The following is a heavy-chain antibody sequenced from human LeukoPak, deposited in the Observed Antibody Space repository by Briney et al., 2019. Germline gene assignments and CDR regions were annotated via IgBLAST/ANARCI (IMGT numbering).Heavy chain of an antibody. Sequence: GGSLRLSCAASGFTFSSYGMNWVRQVPGKGLEWVAFIRNDGGNIHYADSVKGRFTISRDNSKNTLSLQMNSLRAEDTAVYYCAKKGWNDGQATGFDHWGQGTLVTVSS. J-gene: IGHJ4*02. CDR1: GFTFSSYG. CDR2: IRNDGGNI. CDR3: AKKGWNDGQATGFDH. D-gene: IGHD1-1*01. V-gene: IGHV3-30*02.